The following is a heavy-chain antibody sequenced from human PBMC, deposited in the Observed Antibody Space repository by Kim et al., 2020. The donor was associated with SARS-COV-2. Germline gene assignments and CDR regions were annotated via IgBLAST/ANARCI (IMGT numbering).Heavy chain of an antibody. Sequence: TPSLESRLTMSVDTSKNQFSLKLTSVTAADTAIYYCARDNWTGGGSNFFDYWGQGTLVTVPS. D-gene: IGHD2-8*02. J-gene: IGHJ4*02. CDR3: ARDNWTGGGSNFFDY. V-gene: IGHV4-31*02.